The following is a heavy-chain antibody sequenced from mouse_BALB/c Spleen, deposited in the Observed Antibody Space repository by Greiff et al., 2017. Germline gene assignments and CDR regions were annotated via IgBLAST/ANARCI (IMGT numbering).Heavy chain of an antibody. CDR3: ARGWIYETFAY. J-gene: IGHJ3*01. Sequence: EVHLVESGGGLVKPGGSLKLSCAASGFTFSSYAMSWVRQTPEKRLEWVASISSGGSTYYPDSVKGRFTISRDNARNILYLQMSSLRSEDTAMYYCARGWIYETFAYWGQGTLVTVSA. V-gene: IGHV5-6-5*01. CDR1: GFTFSSYA. D-gene: IGHD1-1*01. CDR2: ISSGGST.